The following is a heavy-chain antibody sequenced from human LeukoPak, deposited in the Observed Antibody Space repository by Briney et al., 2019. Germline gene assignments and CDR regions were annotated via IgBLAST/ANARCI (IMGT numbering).Heavy chain of an antibody. V-gene: IGHV3-21*01. CDR3: SPSGSGNFKIGFFEF. D-gene: IGHD2/OR15-2a*01. CDR1: GFTFSDDI. J-gene: IGHJ4*02. Sequence: PGGSLRLSCAAPGFTFSDDIMNWVRQAPGEGLEWVSAISADSSYVFYADSVKGGFTISRDNAKNSLFLQMNSLSAEDTAVYFWSPSGSGNFKIGFFEFWGQGALITVSS. CDR2: ISADSSYV.